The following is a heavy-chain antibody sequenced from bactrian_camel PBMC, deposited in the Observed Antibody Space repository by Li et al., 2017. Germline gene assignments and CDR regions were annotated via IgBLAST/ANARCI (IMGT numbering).Heavy chain of an antibody. D-gene: IGHD2*01. V-gene: IGHV3S42*01. CDR3: ARADCSGGFCYAGPAFGY. CDR2: INMGGSTT. J-gene: IGHJ6*01. Sequence: VQLVESGGGSVQAGGSLTLVCTASGFPFTSHPMSWVREAPGKGLEWVAGINMGGSTTWYTDFVKGRFTISRDNAKNTLYLQMDSLKSEDTALYYCARADCSGGFCYAGPAFGYWGQGTQV. CDR1: GFPFTSHP.